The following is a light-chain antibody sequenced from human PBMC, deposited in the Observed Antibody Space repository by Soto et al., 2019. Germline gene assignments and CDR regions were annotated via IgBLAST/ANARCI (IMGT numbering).Light chain of an antibody. Sequence: QSALTQPASVSGSPGQSITISCTGTSSDVGGYNYVSWYQQYPGKAPKLMIFDVSNRPSGVSNRFSGSKSGNTASLTISGLQAEDEADYYCSSYTSSSTRVLGTGTKVTVL. J-gene: IGLJ1*01. CDR3: SSYTSSSTRV. V-gene: IGLV2-14*01. CDR2: DVS. CDR1: SSDVGGYNY.